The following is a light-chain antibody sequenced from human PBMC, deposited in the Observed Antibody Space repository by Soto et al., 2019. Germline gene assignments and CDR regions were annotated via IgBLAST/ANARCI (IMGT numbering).Light chain of an antibody. CDR1: QSVSSK. CDR2: GAF. Sequence: EIVMTQSPATLSVSPGERATLSCWASQSVSSKLAWYQQKPGQAPRLLIYGAFTRATGIPARFSGSGSGTAFSLTISSLQSEDFGVYYCQQYNNWLWTFGQGTKVEIK. V-gene: IGKV3D-15*01. CDR3: QQYNNWLWT. J-gene: IGKJ1*01.